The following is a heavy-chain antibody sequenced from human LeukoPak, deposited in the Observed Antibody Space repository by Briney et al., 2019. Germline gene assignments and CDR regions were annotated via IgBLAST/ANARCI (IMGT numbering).Heavy chain of an antibody. D-gene: IGHD1-26*01. CDR3: ARPAGVGARADFDY. CDR2: ICSRGSYI. Sequence: GGSVKLSCAASGFTFSSYEMNWVRQAPGMGLEWVSYICSRGSYIYYAESVKGRFTISRDNAKSSLYLQMNSLRAEDTAVYYCARPAGVGARADFDYWGQGTLVTVSS. CDR1: GFTFSSYE. V-gene: IGHV3-48*03. J-gene: IGHJ4*02.